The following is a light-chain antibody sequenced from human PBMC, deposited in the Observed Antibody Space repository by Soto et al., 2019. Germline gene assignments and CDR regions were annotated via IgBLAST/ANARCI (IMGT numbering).Light chain of an antibody. CDR2: DVS. V-gene: IGLV2-14*01. Sequence: QSVLTQPASVSGSPEQSITISCTGTSSDVGGYNYVSWYQQHPGKAPKLMIYDVSNRPSGVSSRFSGSKSGNTASLTVSGLQAEDEADYYCSSYTTSSTYVFGTGTKVTVL. CDR3: SSYTTSSTYV. CDR1: SSDVGGYNY. J-gene: IGLJ1*01.